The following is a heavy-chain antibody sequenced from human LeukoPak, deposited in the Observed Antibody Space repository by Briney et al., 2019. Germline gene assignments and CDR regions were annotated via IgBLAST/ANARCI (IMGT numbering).Heavy chain of an antibody. CDR3: AKDKAGTTIDNWFDP. Sequence: PGGSLRLSCAASGFTFSNYGLNWVRQAPGKGLEWVSHISSSGSAKYYADSVKGRFTISRDNSKNTLYLQMNSPRADDTAVYYCAKDKAGTTIDNWFDPWGQGTLVTVSS. D-gene: IGHD1-7*01. CDR2: ISSSGSAK. CDR1: GFTFSNYG. J-gene: IGHJ5*02. V-gene: IGHV3-48*01.